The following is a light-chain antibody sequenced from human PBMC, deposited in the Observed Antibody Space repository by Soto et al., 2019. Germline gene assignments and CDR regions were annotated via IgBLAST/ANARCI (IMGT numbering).Light chain of an antibody. CDR1: QSVDSTF. J-gene: IGKJ1*01. Sequence: EVVLTQSPGSLSLSPGQRATLSCRASQSVDSTFFAWYQKKPGQAPRLLIYGASKRATCIPDRFSGSGSGTDFTIIISRLEPEDFAVYYCQQYMSSVTFGQGTKVEIK. CDR2: GAS. CDR3: QQYMSSVT. V-gene: IGKV3-20*01.